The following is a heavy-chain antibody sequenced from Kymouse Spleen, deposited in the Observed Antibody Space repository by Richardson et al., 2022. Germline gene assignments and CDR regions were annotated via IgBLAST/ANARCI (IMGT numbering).Heavy chain of an antibody. D-gene: IGHD3-9*01. J-gene: IGHJ4*02. Sequence: QVQLQESGPGLVKPSQTLSLTCTVSGGSISSGGYYWSWIRQHPGKGLEWIGYIYYSGSTYYNPSLKSRVTISVDTSKNQFSLKLSSVTAADTAVYYCARDRRYFDWLLSFDYWGQGTLVTVSS. CDR1: GGSISSGGYY. CDR3: ARDRRYFDWLLSFDY. V-gene: IGHV4-31*03. CDR2: IYYSGST.